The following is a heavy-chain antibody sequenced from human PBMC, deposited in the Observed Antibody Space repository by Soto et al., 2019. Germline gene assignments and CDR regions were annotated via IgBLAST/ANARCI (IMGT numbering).Heavy chain of an antibody. Sequence: PGGSLRLSCAASGFTLRSYEINWVRQAPGKGLEWVSYISGGGDTIYYADSVKGRFTISRDNAKNSLFLQMSSLRAEDTAIYYCAREDDDAFDIWGQGTMVTVSS. CDR2: ISGGGDTI. V-gene: IGHV3-48*03. CDR3: AREDDDAFDI. CDR1: GFTLRSYE. J-gene: IGHJ3*02.